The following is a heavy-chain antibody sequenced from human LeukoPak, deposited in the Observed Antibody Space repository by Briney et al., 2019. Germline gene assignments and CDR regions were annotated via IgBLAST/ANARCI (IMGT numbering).Heavy chain of an antibody. CDR3: ARENYYGDGFDY. CDR1: GGSISSGGYS. CDR2: IYHSGST. D-gene: IGHD4-17*01. V-gene: IGHV4-30-2*01. Sequence: PSETLSLTCAVSGGSISSGGYSSSWIRHPPGKGLEWIGYIYHSGSTYYNPSLKSRVTISVDRSKNQFSLKLSSVTAADTAVYYCARENYYGDGFDYWGQGTLVTVSS. J-gene: IGHJ4*02.